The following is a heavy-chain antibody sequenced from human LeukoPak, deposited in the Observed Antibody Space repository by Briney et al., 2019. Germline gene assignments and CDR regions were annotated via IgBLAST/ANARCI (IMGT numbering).Heavy chain of an antibody. CDR3: ARRDGKYYSDY. CDR2: INHSGNT. CDR1: GGSFSGYY. D-gene: IGHD2/OR15-2a*01. Sequence: SETLSLTCAVYGGSFSGYYWSWIRQPPGKGLEWIGEINHSGNTNYNPSLKSRVTISVDTSKNQFSLNLSSVTAADTAMYYCARRDGKYYSDYWGQGTLVTVSS. J-gene: IGHJ4*02. V-gene: IGHV4-34*01.